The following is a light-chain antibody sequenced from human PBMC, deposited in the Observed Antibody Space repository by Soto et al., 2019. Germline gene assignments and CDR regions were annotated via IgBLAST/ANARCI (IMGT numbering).Light chain of an antibody. CDR1: QSLYTN. CDR2: GAS. Sequence: EIVLTQSPATQSVSPGETATLSCRASQSLYTNLAWYQQKPGQAPRLLIYGASTRATGIPARFSGSGSGTEFTLIISSLEPEDSAVYYCQQRHMWPITFGQGTRLEIK. V-gene: IGKV3-15*01. CDR3: QQRHMWPIT. J-gene: IGKJ5*01.